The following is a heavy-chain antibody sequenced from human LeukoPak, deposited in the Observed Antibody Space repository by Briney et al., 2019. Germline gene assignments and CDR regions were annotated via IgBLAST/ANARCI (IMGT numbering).Heavy chain of an antibody. CDR3: ARGARDSYGYYYYAMDV. V-gene: IGHV3-53*01. J-gene: IGHJ6*02. CDR2: LYAEGSA. CDR1: GLTVSLNY. D-gene: IGHD5-18*01. Sequence: GGSLRLSCAASGLTVSLNYMNWVRRPPGKGLQWVSALYAEGSAYYADSVKGRFTISRVNSKNTLSLQMNSLRAEDTAVYYCARGARDSYGYYYYAMDVWGQGTTVTVSS.